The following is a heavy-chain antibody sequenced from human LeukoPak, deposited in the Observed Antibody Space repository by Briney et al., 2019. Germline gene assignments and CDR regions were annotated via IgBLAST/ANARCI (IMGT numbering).Heavy chain of an antibody. J-gene: IGHJ4*02. V-gene: IGHV3-53*01. D-gene: IGHD4-17*01. CDR2: IYSGGST. CDR1: GFTVSSNY. CDR3: ARATTTRTRFDY. Sequence: QTGGSLRLSCAASGFTVSSNYMSWVRQAPGKGLEWASVIYSGGSTYYADSVKGRFTISRDNSKNTLYLQMNSLRDEDTAVYFCARATTTRTRFDYWGQGTLVTVSS.